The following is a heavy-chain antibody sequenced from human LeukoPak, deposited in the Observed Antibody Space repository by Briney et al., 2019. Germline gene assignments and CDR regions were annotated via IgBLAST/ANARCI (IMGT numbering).Heavy chain of an antibody. CDR2: ISYDGSNK. CDR1: GFTFSSYA. V-gene: IGHV3-30*04. Sequence: GGSLRLSCAASGFTFSSYAMHRVRQAPGKGLEWVAVISYDGSNKYYADSVKGRFTISRDNSKNTLYLQMNSLRAEDTAVYYCARLDYGDSLGNWFDPWGQGTLVTVSS. J-gene: IGHJ5*02. CDR3: ARLDYGDSLGNWFDP. D-gene: IGHD4-17*01.